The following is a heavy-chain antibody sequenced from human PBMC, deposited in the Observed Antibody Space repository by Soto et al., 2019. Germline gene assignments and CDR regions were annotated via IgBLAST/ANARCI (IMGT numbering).Heavy chain of an antibody. CDR1: GFTFSSYG. CDR2: ISYDGSNK. J-gene: IGHJ2*01. D-gene: IGHD2-15*01. Sequence: HPGGSLRLSCAASGFTFSSYGMHWVRQAPGKGLEWVAVISYDGSNKYYADSVKGRFTISRDNSKNTLYLQMNSLRAEDTAVYYCAKPAEVARPSNIQSWCFDLWGRGTLVTVSS. CDR3: AKPAEVARPSNIQSWCFDL. V-gene: IGHV3-30*18.